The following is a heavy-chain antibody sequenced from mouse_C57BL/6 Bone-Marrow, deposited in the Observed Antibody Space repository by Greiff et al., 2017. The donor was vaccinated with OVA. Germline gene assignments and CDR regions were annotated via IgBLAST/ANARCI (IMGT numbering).Heavy chain of an antibody. J-gene: IGHJ2*01. CDR3: ARQTTVVDTENYFDY. D-gene: IGHD1-1*01. V-gene: IGHV1-81*01. CDR1: GYTFTSYG. Sequence: QVQLQQSGAELARPGASVKLSCKASGYTFTSYGISWVKQRTGQGLEWIGEIYPRSGNTYYNEKFKGKATLTADKSSSTAYMELRSLTSEDSAVYFCARQTTVVDTENYFDYWGQGTTLTVSS. CDR2: IYPRSGNT.